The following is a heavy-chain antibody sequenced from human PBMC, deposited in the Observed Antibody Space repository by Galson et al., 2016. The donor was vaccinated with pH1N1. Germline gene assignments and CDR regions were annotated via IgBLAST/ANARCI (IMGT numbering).Heavy chain of an antibody. CDR3: ARDNTVVMTASYYYGLNV. J-gene: IGHJ6*02. D-gene: IGHD2-21*02. CDR2: IIPILGIT. Sequence: SVKVSCKASGGTFSSYAISWVRQAPGQGLEWMGGIIPILGITNEAQTFQGRFTVTADKSTSTAYMELSSLRSEDTAVYYCARDNTVVMTASYYYGLNVWGQGTTVTVSS. CDR1: GGTFSSYA. V-gene: IGHV1-69*10.